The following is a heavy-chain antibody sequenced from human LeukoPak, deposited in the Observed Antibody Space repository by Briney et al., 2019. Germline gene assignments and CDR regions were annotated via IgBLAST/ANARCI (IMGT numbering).Heavy chain of an antibody. CDR1: GFTFSTYN. V-gene: IGHV3-21*01. CDR2: ITSSSSYT. Sequence: GGSLRLSCAAAGFTFSTYNMNWVRQAARKGREWVSSITSSSSYTFYGDSGKGRFTIGRDNSKNTLYLQMNSLRAEDTAVYYCARVGVDTAMVKLYYYYYMDVWGKGNTVTVSS. CDR3: ARVGVDTAMVKLYYYYYMDV. J-gene: IGHJ6*03. D-gene: IGHD5-18*01.